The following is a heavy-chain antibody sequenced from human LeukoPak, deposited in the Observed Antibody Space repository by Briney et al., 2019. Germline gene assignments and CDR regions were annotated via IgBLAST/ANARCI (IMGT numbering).Heavy chain of an antibody. CDR2: ISSSGGST. V-gene: IGHV3-23*01. D-gene: IGHD2-2*01. J-gene: IGHJ4*02. Sequence: GGSLRLSCAASGVTFSNYGMSWVRQAPGKGLEWVSGISSSGGSTYYADSVKGRFTISRDNSKNTLFLQMNSLRAEDRAVYYCAKDSLRTVPKASFDYWGQGILVTVSS. CDR3: AKDSLRTVPKASFDY. CDR1: GVTFSNYG.